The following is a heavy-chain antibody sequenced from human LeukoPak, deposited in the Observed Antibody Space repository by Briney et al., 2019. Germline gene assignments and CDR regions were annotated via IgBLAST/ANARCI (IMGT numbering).Heavy chain of an antibody. CDR2: ISAYNGNT. Sequence: GASVKVSCKASGYTFTSYGISWVRQAPGQGLEWMGWISAYNGNTNYAQKLQGRVTMTTDTSTSTAYMELRSLRSDDTAVYYCARDQVARIAAAGTTDYWSQGTLVTVSS. CDR3: ARDQVARIAAAGTTDY. D-gene: IGHD6-13*01. CDR1: GYTFTSYG. J-gene: IGHJ4*02. V-gene: IGHV1-18*01.